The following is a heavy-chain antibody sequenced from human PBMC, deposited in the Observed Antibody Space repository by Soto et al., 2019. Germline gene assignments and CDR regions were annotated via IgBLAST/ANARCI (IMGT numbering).Heavy chain of an antibody. CDR3: ARGGRGYYDSSGYPFDY. V-gene: IGHV4-4*02. D-gene: IGHD3-22*01. Sequence: QVQLQESGPGLVKPSGTLSLTCAVSGGSISSSNWWSWVRQPPGKGLEWIGEIYHSGSTNYNPSLKSRVTISVDKSKNQFPLKLSSVTAADTAVYYCARGGRGYYDSSGYPFDYWGQGTLVTVSS. J-gene: IGHJ4*02. CDR2: IYHSGST. CDR1: GGSISSSNW.